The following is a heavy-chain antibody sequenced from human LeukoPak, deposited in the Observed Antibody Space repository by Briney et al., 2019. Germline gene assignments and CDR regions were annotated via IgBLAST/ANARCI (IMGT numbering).Heavy chain of an antibody. V-gene: IGHV3-48*01. CDR3: AREMTGYSSSAIDY. D-gene: IGHD6-13*01. CDR2: ISSSSSTI. CDR1: GFTFSNYS. J-gene: IGHJ4*02. Sequence: GGSLRLSCAASGFTFSNYSMNWVRQAPGKGPEWVSYISSSSSTIYYADSVKGRFTISRDTAKNSLYLQMNSLRAEDTAVYFCAREMTGYSSSAIDYWGQGTLVTVSS.